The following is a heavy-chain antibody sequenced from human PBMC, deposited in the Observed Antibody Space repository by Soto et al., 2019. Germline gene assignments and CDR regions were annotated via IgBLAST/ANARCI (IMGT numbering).Heavy chain of an antibody. V-gene: IGHV4-31*03. J-gene: IGHJ4*02. D-gene: IGHD3-22*01. Sequence: SETLSLTCTVSGGSISSGGYYWSWIRQHPGKGLEWIGYIYYSGSTYYNPSLKSRVTISVDTSKNQFSLELSSLRSEDTAVYYCARDLGHEVYDSSGYYFPMDYWGQGTLVTVSS. CDR3: ARDLGHEVYDSSGYYFPMDY. CDR1: GGSISSGGYY. CDR2: IYYSGST.